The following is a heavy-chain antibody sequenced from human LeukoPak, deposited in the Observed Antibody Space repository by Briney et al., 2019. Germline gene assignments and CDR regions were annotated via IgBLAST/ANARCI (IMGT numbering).Heavy chain of an antibody. CDR1: GYTFTSYG. Sequence: ASVKVSCKASGYTFTSYGISWVRQAPGQGLEWMGWISAYNGNTNYAQKLQGRVTMTTDTSTSTAYMELSSLRSEDTAVYYCARGSDYYGSGSYQDRYYYYMDVWGKGTTVTVSS. V-gene: IGHV1-18*01. CDR3: ARGSDYYGSGSYQDRYYYYMDV. D-gene: IGHD3-10*01. CDR2: ISAYNGNT. J-gene: IGHJ6*03.